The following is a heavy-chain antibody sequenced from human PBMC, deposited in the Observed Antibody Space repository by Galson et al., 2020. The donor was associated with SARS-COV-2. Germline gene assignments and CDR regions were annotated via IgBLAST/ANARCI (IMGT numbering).Heavy chain of an antibody. Sequence: GESLNISCAASGFNFSDYYMSWIRQAPGKGLEWLSNMSGSRSYTSYADSVKGRFTISRDNSKNSLYLQMNDLRAEDTALYFCARSGRECSGVICYGAEYFQQLGQGVLVTVSA. CDR1: GFNFSDYY. CDR2: MSGSRSYT. J-gene: IGHJ1*01. V-gene: IGHV3-11*06. D-gene: IGHD2-15*01. CDR3: ARSGRECSGVICYGAEYFQQ.